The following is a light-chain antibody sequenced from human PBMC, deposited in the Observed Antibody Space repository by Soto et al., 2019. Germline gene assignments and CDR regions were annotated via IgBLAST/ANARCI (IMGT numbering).Light chain of an antibody. CDR2: DVR. Sequence: QSDLTQPPSASGSPGPSVTISCTGTSSDVGGYNYVSWYQQHPGKVPKLMIYDVRKRPSGVPDRFSGSKSGNTASLTVSGLQAEDEADYYCSSYAGNNNLVFGGGTKVTVL. CDR1: SSDVGGYNY. J-gene: IGLJ3*02. CDR3: SSYAGNNNLV. V-gene: IGLV2-8*01.